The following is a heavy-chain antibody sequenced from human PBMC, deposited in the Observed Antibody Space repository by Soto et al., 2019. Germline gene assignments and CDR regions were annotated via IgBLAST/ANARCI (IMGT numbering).Heavy chain of an antibody. D-gene: IGHD6-13*01. CDR3: ARNGYSSSWYLGDYYGMDV. CDR1: GFTFSSYS. Sequence: GSLRLSCAASGFTFSSYSMNWVRQAPGKGLEWVSYISSSSSTIYYADSVKGRFTISRDNAKNSLYLQMNSLRDEDTAVYYCARNGYSSSWYLGDYYGMDVWGQGTTVTVSS. V-gene: IGHV3-48*02. J-gene: IGHJ6*02. CDR2: ISSSSSTI.